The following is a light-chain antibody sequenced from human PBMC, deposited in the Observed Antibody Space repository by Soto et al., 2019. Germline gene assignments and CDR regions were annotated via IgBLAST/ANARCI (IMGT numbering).Light chain of an antibody. V-gene: IGKV1-5*03. CDR3: QQYYSYPWT. CDR1: QSISSW. CDR2: KAS. Sequence: DIQMTQSPSTLSASVGDRVTITFRASQSISSWLAWYQQKPGKAPKGLIYKASTLESGAPSRFSGSGSGTEFTLTISSLQPDDFATYYCQQYYSYPWTFGQGTKVDI. J-gene: IGKJ1*01.